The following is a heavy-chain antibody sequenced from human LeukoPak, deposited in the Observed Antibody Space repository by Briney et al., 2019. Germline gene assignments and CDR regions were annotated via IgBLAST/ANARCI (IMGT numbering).Heavy chain of an antibody. J-gene: IGHJ4*02. V-gene: IGHV1-24*01. CDR2: FDPEGGET. CDR1: GYTLSELS. D-gene: IGHD1-26*01. Sequence: ASVKVSCKVSGYTLSELSMHWVRRAPGKGLEWMGGFDPEGGETIYAQKFQGRVTMTEDTSTNTAYMELSSLRSEDTAVYYCATDLGWELPDYWGQGTLVTVSS. CDR3: ATDLGWELPDY.